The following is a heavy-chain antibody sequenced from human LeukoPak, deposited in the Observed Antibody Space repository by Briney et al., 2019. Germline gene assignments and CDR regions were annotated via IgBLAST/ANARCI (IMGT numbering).Heavy chain of an antibody. D-gene: IGHD3-16*01. CDR3: AKSGRTVWTFDV. V-gene: IGHV3-23*01. CDR1: GFNFSNYA. Sequence: GGSLRLSCAASGFNFSNYAMSWVRQAPEKGLEWVSSVGGGGITTNYADSVRGRFTISRDNSKNTVHLQMNSLRAGDTATYYCAKSGRTVWTFDVWGQGTMVTVSS. CDR2: VGGGGITT. J-gene: IGHJ3*01.